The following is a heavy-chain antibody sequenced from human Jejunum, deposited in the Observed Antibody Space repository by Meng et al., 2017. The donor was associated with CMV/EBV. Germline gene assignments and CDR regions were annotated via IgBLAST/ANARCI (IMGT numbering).Heavy chain of an antibody. J-gene: IGHJ6*02. CDR2: INQDGSQK. V-gene: IGHV3-7*04. D-gene: IGHD6-13*01. CDR1: GLNFSSHW. CDR3: ARVAAAGRGMDV. Sequence: AASGLNFSSHWMTWVRKAPGKGLEWVANINQDGSQKNYGDSVKGRFTISRDNAKNSLFLQMNSLRDEDTAVYYCARVAAAGRGMDVWGQGTTVTVSS.